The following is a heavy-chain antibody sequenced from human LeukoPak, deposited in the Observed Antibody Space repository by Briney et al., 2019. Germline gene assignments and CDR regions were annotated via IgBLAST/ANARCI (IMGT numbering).Heavy chain of an antibody. CDR2: IIPIYGTA. CDR1: GGTFSNYA. CDR3: AREDFVPRLVSPSDY. J-gene: IGHJ4*02. Sequence: SVKVSCRASGGTFSNYAISWVRQAPGQGLEWMGRIIPIYGTANYAQKFQGRVTISTDESTSTAYMELRSLRSEDTAVYYCAREDFVPRLVSPSDYWGQGTLVTVSS. V-gene: IGHV1-69*05. D-gene: IGHD1-14*01.